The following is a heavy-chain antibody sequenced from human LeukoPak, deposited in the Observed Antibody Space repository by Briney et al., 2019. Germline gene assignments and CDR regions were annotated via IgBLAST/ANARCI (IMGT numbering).Heavy chain of an antibody. CDR1: GFTFSRYS. Sequence: GGSLRLSCAASGFTFSRYSMHWVRQAPGKGPEWVAVISNDGSNKDYADSVKGRFTISRDNSKNTLYLQMNTLRAEDTAVYYCASGGVVINFDFWGQGTRVTVSS. D-gene: IGHD3-22*01. CDR2: ISNDGSNK. J-gene: IGHJ4*02. V-gene: IGHV3-30*04. CDR3: ASGGVVINFDF.